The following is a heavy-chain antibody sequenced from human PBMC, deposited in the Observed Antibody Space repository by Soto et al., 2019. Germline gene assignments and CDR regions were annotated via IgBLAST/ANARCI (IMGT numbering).Heavy chain of an antibody. CDR2: ISGSAGST. D-gene: IGHD3-16*01. CDR1: GFTFSTYA. V-gene: IGHV3-23*01. Sequence: GGSLRLSCAASGFTFSTYAMSWVRQAPGRGLEWVSTISGSAGSTYYPDSVKGRFTISRDNSKNTLYLQMSSLRAEDTALYYCAKHSIYDYIGSGFWLDPWGQGTLVTVSS. CDR3: AKHSIYDYIGSGFWLDP. J-gene: IGHJ5*02.